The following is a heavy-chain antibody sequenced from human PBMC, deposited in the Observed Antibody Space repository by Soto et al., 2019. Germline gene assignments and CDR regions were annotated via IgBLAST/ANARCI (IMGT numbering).Heavy chain of an antibody. CDR1: GLSLSTSGEA. V-gene: IGHV2-5*02. D-gene: IGHD4-17*01. CDR2: IYWDDDK. J-gene: IGHJ5*02. Sequence: QITLKESGPTLVKPTQTLTLTCTFSGLSLSTSGEAVGWIRQPPGKALEWLALIYWDDDKRYNPTLKTRLTITKDTSKNQLVLTLTDMDTVDSATYYCARCVSTSPAGWFDTCGQGILVTVSS. CDR3: ARCVSTSPAGWFDT.